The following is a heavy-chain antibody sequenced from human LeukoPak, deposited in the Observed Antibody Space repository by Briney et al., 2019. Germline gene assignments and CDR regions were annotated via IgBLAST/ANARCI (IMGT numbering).Heavy chain of an antibody. V-gene: IGHV4-30-4*01. CDR3: ASQHNGFDS. D-gene: IGHD1-14*01. J-gene: IGHJ5*01. CDR2: MYYSGST. Sequence: TPSETLSLTCTVSGGSISSGDYYWSWIRQPPGKGLEWIAYMYYSGSTYYNPSLKSRVTMSADTSKNQFSLTVNSVTAEDTAVYYCASQHNGFDSWGQGTLVTVSS. CDR1: GGSISSGDYY.